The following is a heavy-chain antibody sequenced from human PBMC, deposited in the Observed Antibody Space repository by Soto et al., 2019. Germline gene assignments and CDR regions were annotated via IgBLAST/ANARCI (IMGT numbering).Heavy chain of an antibody. Sequence: GESLKISCKGSGYSFTSYWISWVRQMPGKGLEWMGRIDPSDSYTNYSPSFQGHVTISADKSISTAYLQWSSLKASDTAMYYCARLKGAWNTVTQGGYYGMDVWGQGTTVTVSS. CDR3: ARLKGAWNTVTQGGYYGMDV. CDR1: GYSFTSYW. CDR2: IDPSDSYT. D-gene: IGHD4-17*01. V-gene: IGHV5-10-1*01. J-gene: IGHJ6*02.